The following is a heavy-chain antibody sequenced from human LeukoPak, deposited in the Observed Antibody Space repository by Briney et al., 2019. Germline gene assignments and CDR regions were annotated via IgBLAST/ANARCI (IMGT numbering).Heavy chain of an antibody. V-gene: IGHV4-59*08. CDR1: GVSISSDY. CDR3: ARRLRQNFFDP. D-gene: IGHD4-17*01. J-gene: IGHJ5*02. CDR2: IYYSGRS. Sequence: AETLSLTCTVAGVSISSDYWSWIRLPPGKGLEWIGHIYYSGRSNYNPSLKNRVTMSVETSKNQFSLKLTSVTPPDTVVYYCARRLRQNFFDPWGQGTLVTVPS.